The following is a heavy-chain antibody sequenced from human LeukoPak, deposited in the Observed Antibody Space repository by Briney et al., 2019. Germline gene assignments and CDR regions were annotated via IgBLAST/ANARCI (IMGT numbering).Heavy chain of an antibody. CDR2: IIPIFGIA. CDR3: ARDRIAVAGAFDI. J-gene: IGHJ3*02. CDR1: GGTFSSYA. D-gene: IGHD6-19*01. V-gene: IGHV1-69*04. Sequence: SVKVSCKASGGTFSSYAISWVRQAPGQGLEWMGRIIPIFGIANYAQKFQGRVTITADKSTSTAYMELSSLRSEDTAVYYCARDRIAVAGAFDIWGQGTMATVSS.